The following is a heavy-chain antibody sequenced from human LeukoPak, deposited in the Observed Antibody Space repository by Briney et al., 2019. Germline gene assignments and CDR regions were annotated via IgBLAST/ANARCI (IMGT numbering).Heavy chain of an antibody. CDR3: ARVSSIVVVPAAIDL. D-gene: IGHD2-2*01. J-gene: IGHJ2*01. Sequence: SETLSLPCTVSGGSISRGSYYWRWIRQPAGKGLEWIGRIYTSGNTNYHPSLKSRVTISVHTSKTQSSRKLSSVAAADTPVYSCARVSSIVVVPAAIDLWGRGTLVTVSS. CDR1: GGSISRGSYY. CDR2: IYTSGNT. V-gene: IGHV4-61*02.